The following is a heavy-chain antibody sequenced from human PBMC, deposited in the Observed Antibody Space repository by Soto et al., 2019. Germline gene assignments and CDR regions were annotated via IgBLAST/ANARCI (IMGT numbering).Heavy chain of an antibody. V-gene: IGHV1-46*01. CDR1: GYTFTSYY. J-gene: IGHJ4*02. Sequence: ASVKVSCKASGYTFTSYYMHWVRQAPGQGLEWMGIINPSGGSTSYAQKFQGRVTMTRDTSTSTVCMELSSLRSEDTAVYYCARGGLAGIAVAFSDYWGQGTLVTVSS. D-gene: IGHD6-19*01. CDR2: INPSGGST. CDR3: ARGGLAGIAVAFSDY.